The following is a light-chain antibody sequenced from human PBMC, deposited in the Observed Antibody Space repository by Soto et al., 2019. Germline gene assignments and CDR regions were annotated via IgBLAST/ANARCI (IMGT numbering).Light chain of an antibody. J-gene: IGLJ2*01. V-gene: IGLV2-14*01. CDR2: EVS. CDR3: SSYTTSGILV. CDR1: SSDVGGYNY. Sequence: QSALTQPASVSGSPGQSITISCTGTSSDVGGYNYVSWYQQHAGKAPKLMIYEVSNRPSGVSNRFSGSKSGNTASLTISGLPAEDEADYYCSSYTTSGILVFGGGTKLTVL.